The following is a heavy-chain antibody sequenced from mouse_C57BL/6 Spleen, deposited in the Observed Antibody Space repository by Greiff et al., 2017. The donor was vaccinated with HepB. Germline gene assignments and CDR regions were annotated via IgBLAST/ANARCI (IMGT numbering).Heavy chain of an antibody. CDR1: GYTFTDYY. CDR2: INPYNGGT. CDR3: ARYSNYWYFDV. Sequence: EVQLQQSGPVLVKPGASVKMSCKASGYTFTDYYMNWVKQSHGKSLEWIGVINPYNGGTSYNQKFKGKATLTVYKSSSTAYMELNSLTSEDSAVYYCARYSNYWYFDVWGTGTTVTVSS. D-gene: IGHD2-5*01. V-gene: IGHV1-19*01. J-gene: IGHJ1*03.